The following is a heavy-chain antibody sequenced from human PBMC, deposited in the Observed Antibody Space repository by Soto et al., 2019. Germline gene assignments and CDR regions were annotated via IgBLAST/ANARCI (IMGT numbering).Heavy chain of an antibody. Sequence: PGGSLRLSCAASGFTFRNFGMHWVRQAPGKGLEWVALISNDEMNKNYADSVKGRFTISRDDSKNTVYVQMNSLRAEDTAVYYCAKDWNWGSPFDYWGQGTLVTVSS. J-gene: IGHJ4*02. CDR2: ISNDEMNK. CDR1: GFTFRNFG. D-gene: IGHD3-16*01. V-gene: IGHV3-30*18. CDR3: AKDWNWGSPFDY.